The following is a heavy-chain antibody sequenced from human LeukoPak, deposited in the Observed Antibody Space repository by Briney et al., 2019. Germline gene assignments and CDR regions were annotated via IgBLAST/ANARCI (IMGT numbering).Heavy chain of an antibody. J-gene: IGHJ4*02. CDR3: ARARRRDGYNMPFDY. D-gene: IGHD5-24*01. V-gene: IGHV4-34*01. CDR2: INHSGST. Sequence: SETLSLTCAVYGVSFSGYYWSWIRQPPGKGLEWIGEINHSGSTNYNPSLKSRVTISVDTSKNQFSLKLSSVTAADTAVYYCARARRRDGYNMPFDYWGQGTLVTVSS. CDR1: GVSFSGYY.